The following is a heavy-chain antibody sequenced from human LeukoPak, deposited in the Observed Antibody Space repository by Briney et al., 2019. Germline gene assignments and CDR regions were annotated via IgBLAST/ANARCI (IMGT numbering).Heavy chain of an antibody. Sequence: ASVKVSCKASGGTFSSYAISWVRQAPGQGLEWMGGSIPIFGTANYAQKFQGRVTITTDQTTSPAYMELSSLRSEDPAVYYCARGSLGRYGFGPWGQGTLVTVSS. CDR1: GGTFSSYA. J-gene: IGHJ5*02. V-gene: IGHV1-69*05. CDR3: ARGSLGRYGFGP. D-gene: IGHD3-9*01. CDR2: SIPIFGTA.